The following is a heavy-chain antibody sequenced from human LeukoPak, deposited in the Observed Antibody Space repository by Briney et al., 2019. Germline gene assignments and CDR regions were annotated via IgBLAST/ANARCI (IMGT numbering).Heavy chain of an antibody. CDR1: GYTFTGYY. J-gene: IGHJ6*02. CDR3: ARDSSSWYYYYYGMDV. V-gene: IGHV1-2*02. CDR2: INPNSGGT. D-gene: IGHD6-13*01. Sequence: GASVKVSCKAPGYTFTGYYMHWVRQAPGQGLEWMGWINPNSGGTNYAQKFQGRVTMTRDTSISTAYMELSRLRSDDTAVYYCARDSSSWYYYYYGMDVWGQGTTVTVSS.